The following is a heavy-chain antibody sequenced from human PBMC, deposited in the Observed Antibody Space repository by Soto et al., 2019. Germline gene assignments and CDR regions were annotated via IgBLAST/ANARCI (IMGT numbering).Heavy chain of an antibody. J-gene: IGHJ4*02. D-gene: IGHD6-25*01. Sequence: ASVKVSCKASGYTFTGYYMHWVRQAPGQGLEWMGWINPNSGGTNYAQKFQGRVTMTRDTSISTAYMELSRLRSDDTAVYYCAREWGPLGYRSDNSCFDYWGQGTMVTVYS. CDR2: INPNSGGT. V-gene: IGHV1-2*02. CDR1: GYTFTGYY. CDR3: AREWGPLGYRSDNSCFDY.